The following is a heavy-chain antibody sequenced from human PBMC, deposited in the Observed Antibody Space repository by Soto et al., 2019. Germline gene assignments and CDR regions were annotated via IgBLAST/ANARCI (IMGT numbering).Heavy chain of an antibody. J-gene: IGHJ4*02. V-gene: IGHV4-59*08. Sequence: QVQLQESGPGLVKPSETLSLTCTVSGGSISSYYWSWIRQPPGKGLEWIGYIYYSGSTNYNPSPKGRVTISVDTATDQSSLKLSSVTAADTAVYYCASIPLIAAAGPEVDYWGQGTLVTVSS. CDR1: GGSISSYY. D-gene: IGHD6-13*01. CDR2: IYYSGST. CDR3: ASIPLIAAAGPEVDY.